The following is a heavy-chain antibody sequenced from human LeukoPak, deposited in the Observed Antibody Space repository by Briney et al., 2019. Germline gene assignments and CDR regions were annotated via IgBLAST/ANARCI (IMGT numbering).Heavy chain of an antibody. V-gene: IGHV1-2*02. CDR3: ARGSKKQAVAGTNWFDP. Sequence: ASVKVSCKASGGTFSSYAISWVRQAPGQGLEWMGWINPNSGGTNYAQKFQGRVTMTRDTSISTAYMELSRLRSDDTAVYYCARGSKKQAVAGTNWFDPWGQGTLVTVSS. CDR2: INPNSGGT. D-gene: IGHD6-19*01. CDR1: GGTFSSYA. J-gene: IGHJ5*02.